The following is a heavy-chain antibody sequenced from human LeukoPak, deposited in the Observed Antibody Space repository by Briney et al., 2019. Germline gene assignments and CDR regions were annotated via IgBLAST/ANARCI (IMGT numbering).Heavy chain of an antibody. CDR3: ARSAGRWGGNWFDP. CDR2: ISSSSSYI. J-gene: IGHJ5*02. CDR1: GFTFSSYS. Sequence: GGSLRLSCAASGFTFSSYSMNWVRQAPGKGLEWVSSISSSSSYIYYADSVKGRFTISRDNAKNSLYLQMNSLRAEDTAVYYCARSAGRWGGNWFDPWGQGALVTVSS. V-gene: IGHV3-21*01. D-gene: IGHD3-16*01.